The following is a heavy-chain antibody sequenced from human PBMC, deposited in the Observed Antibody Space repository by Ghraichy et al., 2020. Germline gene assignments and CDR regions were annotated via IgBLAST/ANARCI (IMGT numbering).Heavy chain of an antibody. CDR2: ITSSSRSI. J-gene: IGHJ6*02. CDR3: ARASTVVRFYYYDGMDV. D-gene: IGHD4-23*01. CDR1: GFTFSSYN. V-gene: IGHV3-48*02. Sequence: GGSLRLSCVGSGFTFSSYNMNWVRQSPGKVLEWLSYITSSSRSIFYADSVKGRFTISRDNAQNSLYLQMNSLRDEDTAVYYCARASTVVRFYYYDGMDVWGQGTTVTVSS.